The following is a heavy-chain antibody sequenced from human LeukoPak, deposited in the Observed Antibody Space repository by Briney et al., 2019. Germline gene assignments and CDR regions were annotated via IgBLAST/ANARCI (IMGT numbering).Heavy chain of an antibody. Sequence: GGSLRLSCAASGFTFSNYAMQWVRQDPGMGLEWVAFIRYDGGNTYYADSVEGRSSISRATTKNTLYLQTTRLTAEDTAVNYCAKDEVVPGYYYTDVWCRGTTVTVSS. CDR3: AKDEVVPGYYYTDV. J-gene: IGHJ6*03. D-gene: IGHD3-22*01. CDR1: GFTFSNYA. CDR2: IRYDGGNT. V-gene: IGHV3-30*02.